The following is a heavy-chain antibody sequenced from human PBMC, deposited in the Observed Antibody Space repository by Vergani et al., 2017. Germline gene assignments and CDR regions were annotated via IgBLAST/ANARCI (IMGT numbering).Heavy chain of an antibody. CDR2: IYYSGST. D-gene: IGHD2-15*01. J-gene: IGHJ5*02. V-gene: IGHV4-31*03. CDR3: ARGGGSCYSCPEESWFDP. Sequence: QVQLQESGPGLVKPSQTLSLTCTVSGGSISSGGYYWSWIRQHPGKGLEGIGYIYYSGSTYYNPSLKSRVTISVDTSKNQFSLKLSSVTAADTAVYYCARGGGSCYSCPEESWFDPWGQGTLVTVSS. CDR1: GGSISSGGYY.